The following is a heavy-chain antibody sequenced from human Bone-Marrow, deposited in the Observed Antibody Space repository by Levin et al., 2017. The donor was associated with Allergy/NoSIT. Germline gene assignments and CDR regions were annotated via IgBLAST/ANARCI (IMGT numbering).Heavy chain of an antibody. V-gene: IGHV3-15*01. CDR3: TTFLYSSSLVALDY. Sequence: GGSLRLSCAASGFTFSNAWMSWVRQAPGKGLEWVGRIKSKTDGGTTDYAAPVKGRFTISRDDSKNTLYLQMNSLKTEDTAVYYCTTFLYSSSLVALDYWGQGTLVTVSS. CDR2: IKSKTDGGTT. D-gene: IGHD6-6*01. J-gene: IGHJ4*02. CDR1: GFTFSNAW.